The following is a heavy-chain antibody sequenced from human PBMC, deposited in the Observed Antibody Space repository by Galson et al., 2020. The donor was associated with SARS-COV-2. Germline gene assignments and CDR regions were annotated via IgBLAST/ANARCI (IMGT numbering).Heavy chain of an antibody. CDR2: IGTRADT. CDR3: ARGGSLYCGGGGNHAGGEPSHYSGMDV. CDR1: GFTLTSHD. J-gene: IGHJ6*02. D-gene: IGHD2-21*01. V-gene: IGHV3-13*01. Sequence: GGSLRLSCAASGFTLTSHDMHWVRQVTGKGLEWVSAIGTRADTYYADSVKGRFTVSRESAKNFLYLQMNGLRAGDTAVYYCARGGSLYCGGGGNHAGGEPSHYSGMDVWGRGTSVNVSS.